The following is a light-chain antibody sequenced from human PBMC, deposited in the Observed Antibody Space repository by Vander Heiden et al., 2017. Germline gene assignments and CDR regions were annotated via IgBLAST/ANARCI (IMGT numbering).Light chain of an antibody. CDR3: QQYYSTPRHT. Sequence: DIVMTQSPDSLAVSLGERATINCKSSQSVLYSSNNKNYLAWYQQKPGQPPKLLIYWASTRESGVPDRFSGSGSGTDFTLTISSLQAEDVAVYYCQQYYSTPRHTFGHGSKVDIK. J-gene: IGKJ3*01. CDR2: WAS. CDR1: QSVLYSSNNKNY. V-gene: IGKV4-1*01.